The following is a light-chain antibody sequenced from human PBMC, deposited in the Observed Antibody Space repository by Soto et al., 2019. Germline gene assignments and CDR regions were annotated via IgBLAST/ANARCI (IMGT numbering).Light chain of an antibody. J-gene: IGKJ1*01. Sequence: GERNTVDFRASQSVSSNLAWYQQKPGQAPRLLIYGASTRATGIPARFSGSESGTEFTLTFGVLQFLHIPFYDCPQRIRSPQTFGQGTKVDIK. CDR1: QSVSSN. CDR3: PQRIRSPQT. V-gene: IGKV3-15*01. CDR2: GAS.